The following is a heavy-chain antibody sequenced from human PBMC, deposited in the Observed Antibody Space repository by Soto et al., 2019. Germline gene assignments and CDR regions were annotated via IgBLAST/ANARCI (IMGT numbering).Heavy chain of an antibody. CDR3: ARGGVYYYDSSDAFDI. CDR2: IYYSGST. Sequence: SETLSLTCTVSGGSISSSSYYWGWIRQPPGKGLEWIGSIYYSGSTYYSPSLKSRVTISVDTSKNQFSLKLSSVTAADTAVYYCARGGVYYYDSSDAFDIWGQGTMVTVSS. J-gene: IGHJ3*02. V-gene: IGHV4-39*01. CDR1: GGSISSSSYY. D-gene: IGHD3-22*01.